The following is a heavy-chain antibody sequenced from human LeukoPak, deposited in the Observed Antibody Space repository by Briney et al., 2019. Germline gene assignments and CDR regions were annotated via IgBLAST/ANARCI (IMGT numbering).Heavy chain of an antibody. CDR3: ARVDTAMVPPYYYYGMDV. Sequence: GGSLRLSCAASGFTFSSYSMNWVRQAPGKGLEWVSSISSSSSYIYYADSVKGRFTIPRDNAKNSLYLQMNSLRAEDTAVYYCARVDTAMVPPYYYYGMDVWGKGTTVTVSS. CDR2: ISSSSSYI. J-gene: IGHJ6*04. D-gene: IGHD5-18*01. V-gene: IGHV3-21*01. CDR1: GFTFSSYS.